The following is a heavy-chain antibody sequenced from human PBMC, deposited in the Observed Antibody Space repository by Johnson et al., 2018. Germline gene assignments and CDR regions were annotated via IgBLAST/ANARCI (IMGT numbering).Heavy chain of an antibody. CDR3: AKSRPYYYDSADFQH. CDR1: GFIFSSYG. CDR2: ISYDGSTK. D-gene: IGHD3-22*01. V-gene: IGHV3-30*18. J-gene: IGHJ1*01. Sequence: VRLLESGGGVVQPGRSLRLSCAASGFIFSSYGMHWVRQAPGKGLEWVAVISYDGSTKYYAYSGKGRFTISRDKSKNTLYLQMNNLRAEDTAVYYCAKSRPYYYDSADFQHWGQGTLVTVSS.